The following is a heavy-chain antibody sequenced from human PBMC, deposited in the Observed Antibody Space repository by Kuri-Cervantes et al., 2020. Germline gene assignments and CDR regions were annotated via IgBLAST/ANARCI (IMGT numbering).Heavy chain of an antibody. CDR2: IIPIFGTA. CDR3: ARNYNWNDVFSGGFDP. Sequence: SVKVSCKASGYTFTSYPMNWVRQAPGQGLEWMGGIIPIFGTANYAQKFQGRVTITADESTSTAYMELSSLRSEDTAVYYCARNYNWNDVFSGGFDPWGQGTLVTVSS. CDR1: GYTFTSYP. V-gene: IGHV1-69*13. D-gene: IGHD1-1*01. J-gene: IGHJ5*02.